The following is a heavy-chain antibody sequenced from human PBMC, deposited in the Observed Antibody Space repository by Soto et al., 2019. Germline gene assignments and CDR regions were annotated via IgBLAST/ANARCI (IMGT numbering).Heavy chain of an antibody. J-gene: IGHJ5*02. CDR2: IGGRDGST. Sequence: EVQLLESGGGLVQPGGSQRLSCAASGFTFGDYVMNWVRQAPGKGLEWVSSIGGRDGSTYYADSVKGRFTISRDNSGSTMFLQMDGLRGEDTAVYYCAKGRSVSRNAGPPPNWFNPWGQGTLVTVSS. CDR1: GFTFGDYV. CDR3: AKGRSVSRNAGPPPNWFNP. D-gene: IGHD1-1*01. V-gene: IGHV3-23*01.